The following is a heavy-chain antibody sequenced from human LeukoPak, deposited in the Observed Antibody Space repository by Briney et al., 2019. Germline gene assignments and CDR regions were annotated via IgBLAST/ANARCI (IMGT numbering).Heavy chain of an antibody. CDR1: GFTFSSYA. D-gene: IGHD2-2*01. V-gene: IGHV3-23*01. Sequence: GGSLRLSCAASGFTFSSYAMSWVRKAPRKGLEWVSAISGSGGSTYYADSVKGRFTISRDNSKNTLYLQMNSLRAEDTAVYYCAKEKVVLRRYFDYWGQGTLVTVSS. J-gene: IGHJ4*02. CDR3: AKEKVVLRRYFDY. CDR2: ISGSGGST.